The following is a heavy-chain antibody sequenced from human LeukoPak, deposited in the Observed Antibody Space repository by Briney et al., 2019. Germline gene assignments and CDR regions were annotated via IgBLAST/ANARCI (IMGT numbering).Heavy chain of an antibody. Sequence: GGSLRLSCAASGFSFSKDWMSWVLQAPGKGLEWVSAIHGSDDTTHYADSVKGRFTISRDKSKNTLYLLMNSLRADDTAVYYCAKDLFRWSFDFWGQGTLVTVSS. J-gene: IGHJ4*02. V-gene: IGHV3-23*01. D-gene: IGHD4-23*01. CDR2: IHGSDDTT. CDR1: GFSFSKDW. CDR3: AKDLFRWSFDF.